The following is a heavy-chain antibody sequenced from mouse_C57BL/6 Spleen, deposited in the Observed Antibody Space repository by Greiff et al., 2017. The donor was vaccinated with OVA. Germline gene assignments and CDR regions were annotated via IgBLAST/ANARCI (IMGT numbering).Heavy chain of an antibody. V-gene: IGHV1-52*01. CDR1: GYTFTSYW. CDR3: ARSGYYYGSNWYFDV. CDR2: IDPSDSET. Sequence: QVQLQQPGAELVRPGSSVKLSCKASGYTFTSYWMHWVKQRPIQGLEWIGNIDPSDSETHYNQKFKDKATLTVDKSSSTAYMQLSSLTSEDSAVYYCARSGYYYGSNWYFDVWGTGTTVTVSS. D-gene: IGHD1-1*01. J-gene: IGHJ1*03.